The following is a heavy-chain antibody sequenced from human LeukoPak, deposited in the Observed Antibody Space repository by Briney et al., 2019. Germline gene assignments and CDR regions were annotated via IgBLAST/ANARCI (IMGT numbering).Heavy chain of an antibody. V-gene: IGHV1-2*02. J-gene: IGHJ4*02. CDR3: ARGHSSLRLYYFDY. CDR1: GYTFTGYY. CDR2: INPNSGGT. D-gene: IGHD6-6*01. Sequence: ASVKVSCTASGYTFTGYYMHWVRQAPGQGLEWMGWINPNSGGTNYAQKFEGRVTMTRDTSISTADMELSSLTSEDTAVYYCARGHSSLRLYYFDYWGQGTLVTVSS.